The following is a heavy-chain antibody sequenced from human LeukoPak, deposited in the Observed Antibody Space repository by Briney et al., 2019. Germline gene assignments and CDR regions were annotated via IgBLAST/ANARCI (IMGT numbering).Heavy chain of an antibody. CDR1: GYSISSDYY. Sequence: NPSETLSLTCTVSGYSISSDYYWGWIRQPPGKGLEWIGSIYQSGSTYYNPSLKSRVTISVDTSKNQFSLKLSSVTAADTAVYYCARLYLWGSYRHDYWGQGTLVTVSS. CDR2: IYQSGST. J-gene: IGHJ4*02. D-gene: IGHD3-16*02. CDR3: ARLYLWGSYRHDY. V-gene: IGHV4-38-2*02.